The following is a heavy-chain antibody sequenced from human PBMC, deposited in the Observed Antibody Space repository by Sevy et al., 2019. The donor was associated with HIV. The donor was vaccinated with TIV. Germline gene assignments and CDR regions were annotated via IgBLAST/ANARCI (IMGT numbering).Heavy chain of an antibody. D-gene: IGHD3-22*01. Sequence: GGSLRLSCAASGFTFSSYAMSWVRQAPGKGLEWVSAIGGSGGGTYYADSVKGRFTISRDNSKNTLYLQMNSLRAEDTAVYYCAKEGDSSGYISWGQGTLVTVSS. CDR2: IGGSGGGT. CDR1: GFTFSSYA. V-gene: IGHV3-23*01. CDR3: AKEGDSSGYIS. J-gene: IGHJ5*02.